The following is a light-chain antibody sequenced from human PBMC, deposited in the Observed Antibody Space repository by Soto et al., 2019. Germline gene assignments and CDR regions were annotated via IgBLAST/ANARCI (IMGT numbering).Light chain of an antibody. J-gene: IGKJ2*01. Sequence: DIVMTQSPDSLAVSLGERATINCKSSQSVLYNSNNKNYLAWYQQKPGQPPKLLIYWASTRESGVPDRFSGSGSGTYFTLTISILQAEDVAVYYCQQYYSTPYTFGQGTKLEIK. CDR2: WAS. CDR3: QQYYSTPYT. V-gene: IGKV4-1*01. CDR1: QSVLYNSNNKNY.